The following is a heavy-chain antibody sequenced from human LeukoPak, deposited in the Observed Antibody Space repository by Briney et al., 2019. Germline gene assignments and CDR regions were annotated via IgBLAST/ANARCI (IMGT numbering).Heavy chain of an antibody. J-gene: IGHJ4*02. CDR2: IKPDGSEK. D-gene: IGHD2-8*01. CDR1: GFTFSRSW. CDR3: ATYYGTSGPTDN. V-gene: IGHV3-7*01. Sequence: GGSLRLSCAASGFTFSRSWMSWVRQAPGKGLEWLANIKPDGSEKYYVDSVKGRFTASRDNAENSLYLHMNSLRAEDTAVYFCATYYGTSGPTDNWGQGTPVTVSS.